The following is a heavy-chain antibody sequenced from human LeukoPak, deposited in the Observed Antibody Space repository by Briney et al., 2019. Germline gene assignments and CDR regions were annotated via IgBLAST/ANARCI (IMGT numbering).Heavy chain of an antibody. J-gene: IGHJ4*02. Sequence: SETLSLPCTVSGGSISSYYWSWIRQPPGKGLEWIGYIYYSGSTNYNPSLKSRVTISVDTSKNQFSLHLRSVTAADTAVYYCARHVGVRGSRQFDYWGQGTLVTVSS. CDR2: IYYSGST. D-gene: IGHD3-10*01. CDR3: ARHVGVRGSRQFDY. CDR1: GGSISSYY. V-gene: IGHV4-59*08.